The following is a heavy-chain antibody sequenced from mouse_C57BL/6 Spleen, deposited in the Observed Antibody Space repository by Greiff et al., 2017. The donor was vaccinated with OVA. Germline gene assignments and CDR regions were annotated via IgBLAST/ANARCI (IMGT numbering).Heavy chain of an antibody. D-gene: IGHD3-2*02. CDR1: GYTFTDYE. Sequence: QVQLQQSGAELVRPGASVTLSCKASGYTFTDYEMHWVKQTSVHGLEWIGAIDPETGGTAYNQKFKGKAILTADKSSSTAYMELRSLTSEDSAVYYGTRTQAEGYYYAMDYWGQGTSVTVSS. CDR3: TRTQAEGYYYAMDY. V-gene: IGHV1-15*01. CDR2: IDPETGGT. J-gene: IGHJ4*01.